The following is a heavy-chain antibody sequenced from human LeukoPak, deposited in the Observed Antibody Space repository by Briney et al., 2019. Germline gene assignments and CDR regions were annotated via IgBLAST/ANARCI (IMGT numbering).Heavy chain of an antibody. CDR3: ARVGDYYDSSGRFDY. V-gene: IGHV1-2*02. CDR1: GYTFTGYY. D-gene: IGHD3-22*01. J-gene: IGHJ4*02. Sequence: ASVKVSCKASGYTFTGYYMHWVRQAPGQGLEWMGWINPNSGGTNYAQKFQGRVTMTRDTSISTAYMELSRLRSDDTAVYYCARVGDYYDSSGRFDYWGQGTLVTVSS. CDR2: INPNSGGT.